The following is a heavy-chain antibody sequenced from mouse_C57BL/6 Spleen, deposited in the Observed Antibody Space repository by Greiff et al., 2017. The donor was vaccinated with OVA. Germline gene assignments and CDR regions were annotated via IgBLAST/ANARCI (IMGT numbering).Heavy chain of an antibody. J-gene: IGHJ4*01. Sequence: VQLQQSGPELVKPGASVKIPCKASGYTFTDYNMDWVKQSHGKSLEWIGRIHPSDSDTNYNQKFKGKATLTVDKSSSTAYMQLSSLTSEDSAVYYCAMDDYRAMDYWGQGTSVTVSS. CDR3: AMDDYRAMDY. CDR1: GYTFTDYN. CDR2: IHPSDSDT. V-gene: IGHV1-18*01. D-gene: IGHD2-4*01.